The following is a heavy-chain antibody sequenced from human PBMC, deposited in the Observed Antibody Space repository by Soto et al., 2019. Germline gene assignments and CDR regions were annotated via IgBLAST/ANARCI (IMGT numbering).Heavy chain of an antibody. J-gene: IGHJ4*02. CDR2: ISYDGSNK. D-gene: IGHD6-19*01. CDR1: GFTFSSYA. V-gene: IGHV3-30-3*01. CDR3: ARVEYSSGWTDRGDYFDY. Sequence: QAGGSLRLSCAASGFTFSSYAMHWVRQAPGKGLEWVAVISYDGSNKYYADSVKGRFTISRDNSKNTLYLQMNSLRAEDTAVYYCARVEYSSGWTDRGDYFDYWGQGTLVTVSS.